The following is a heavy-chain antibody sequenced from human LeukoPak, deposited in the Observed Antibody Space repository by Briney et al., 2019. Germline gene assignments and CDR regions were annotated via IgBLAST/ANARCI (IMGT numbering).Heavy chain of an antibody. J-gene: IGHJ4*02. D-gene: IGHD2-8*02. CDR2: ISNDGTDK. V-gene: IGHV3-30*14. CDR1: GFTFG. CDR3: ARDGGYTGGWTYGAGDF. Sequence: GGSLRLSCAASGFTFGMSWVRQAPGKGLECVAVISNDGTDKYYADSVKGRFSISRDNSKNTLYLQMSSLRTEDTAVYYCARDGGYTGGWTYGAGDFWGQGALVTVSS.